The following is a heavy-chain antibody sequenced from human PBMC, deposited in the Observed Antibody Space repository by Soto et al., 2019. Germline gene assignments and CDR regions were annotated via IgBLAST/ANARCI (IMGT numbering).Heavy chain of an antibody. CDR2: ISSSSSTI. J-gene: IGHJ4*02. D-gene: IGHD4-17*01. V-gene: IGHV3-48*01. Sequence: GGSLRLSCAASGFTFSSYSMNWVRQAPGKGLEWVSYISSSSSTIYYADSVKGRFTISRDNAKNSLYLQMNSLRAEDTAVYYCAREGYGDYIDYWGQGTLVTVSS. CDR3: AREGYGDYIDY. CDR1: GFTFSSYS.